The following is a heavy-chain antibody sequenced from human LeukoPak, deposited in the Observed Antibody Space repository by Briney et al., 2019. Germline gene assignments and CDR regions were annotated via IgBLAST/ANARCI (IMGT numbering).Heavy chain of an antibody. CDR3: ARDGAFDI. V-gene: IGHV1-2*02. J-gene: IGHJ3*02. CDR1: GYTFTDYY. CDR2: INLNSGAT. Sequence: ASVKVSCKAAGYTFTDYYMHWVRQAPGQGLEWMGWINLNSGATNYAQKFQGRVTLTRDTSISTAYMELSRPTSDDTAVYYCARDGAFDIWGQGTMVTVSS.